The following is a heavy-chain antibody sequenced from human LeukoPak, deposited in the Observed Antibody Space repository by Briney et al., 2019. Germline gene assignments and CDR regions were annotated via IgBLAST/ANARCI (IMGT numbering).Heavy chain of an antibody. CDR2: IFHSGTT. CDR1: GHSISSGYY. D-gene: IGHD1-14*01. V-gene: IGHV4-38-2*02. J-gene: IGHJ4*02. Sequence: SETLSLTCAVSGHSISSGYYWAWIRQPPGKGLEWIGNIFHSGTTYYNPSLKSRVTMSVDTSKNQFSLRLTSVTAADTAVYYCARDVQPYFDYWGQGTLVTVSS. CDR3: ARDVQPYFDY.